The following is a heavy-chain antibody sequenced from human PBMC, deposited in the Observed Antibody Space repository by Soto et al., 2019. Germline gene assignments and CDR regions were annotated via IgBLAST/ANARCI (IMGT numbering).Heavy chain of an antibody. CDR3: AKDGCTNGVCYTRIVLDYYMDV. V-gene: IGHV3-23*01. CDR1: VFTFSSYA. D-gene: IGHD2-8*01. Sequence: SLKISCEASVFTFSSYAMIWVLQKPVKVLDCFSAISGSGGSTYYADSVKGRFTISRDNSKNTLYLQMNSLRAEDTAVYYCAKDGCTNGVCYTRIVLDYYMDVWGKGTTVTVSS. J-gene: IGHJ6*03. CDR2: ISGSGGST.